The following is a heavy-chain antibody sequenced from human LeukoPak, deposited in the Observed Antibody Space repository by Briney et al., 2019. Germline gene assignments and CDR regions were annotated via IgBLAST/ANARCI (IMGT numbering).Heavy chain of an antibody. CDR3: AREHCSGGSCYSDAFDI. J-gene: IGHJ3*02. V-gene: IGHV3-21*01. Sequence: GGSLRLSCAASAFTFSSYSMNWVRQAPGKGLEWVSSISSSSSYIYYADSVKGRFTISRDNAKNSLYLQMNSLRAEDTAVYYCAREHCSGGSCYSDAFDIWGQGTMVTVSS. CDR1: AFTFSSYS. D-gene: IGHD2-15*01. CDR2: ISSSSSYI.